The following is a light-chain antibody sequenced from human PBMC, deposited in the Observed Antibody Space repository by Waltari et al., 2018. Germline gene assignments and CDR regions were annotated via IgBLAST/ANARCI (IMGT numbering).Light chain of an antibody. J-gene: IGKJ4*01. V-gene: IGKV1-33*01. Sequence: DTQMTQSPSSLSASFGYRVTITCQSRQDISHFLNWYQQKPGTAPKLLITDASTLQTGVPSRFSGGRSGTQFTFTVNGLQPEDVATYFCQQYDNLPLTFGGGTKVEI. CDR3: QQYDNLPLT. CDR1: QDISHF. CDR2: DAS.